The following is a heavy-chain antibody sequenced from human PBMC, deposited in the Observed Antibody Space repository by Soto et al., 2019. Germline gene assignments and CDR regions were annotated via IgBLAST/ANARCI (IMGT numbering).Heavy chain of an antibody. J-gene: IGHJ3*02. Sequence: SETLSLTCAVSGGSISSSNWWSWVRQPPGKGLEWIGEIYHSGSTNYNPSLKSRVTISVDKSKNQFSLKLSSVTAADTAVYYCAREGRTSRLLWRDFDIWGQGTMVTVSS. D-gene: IGHD2-21*01. CDR3: AREGRTSRLLWRDFDI. CDR1: GGSISSSNW. V-gene: IGHV4-4*02. CDR2: IYHSGST.